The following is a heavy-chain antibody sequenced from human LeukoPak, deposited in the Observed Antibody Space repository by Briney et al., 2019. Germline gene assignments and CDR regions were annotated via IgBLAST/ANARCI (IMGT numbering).Heavy chain of an antibody. D-gene: IGHD5-18*01. J-gene: IGHJ4*02. CDR2: ISGSGGST. Sequence: GGSLRLSCAASGFTFSSYAMSWVRQAPGKGLEWVSAISGSGGSTYYADSVKGRFTISRDSSKNTLYLQMNSLRAEDTAVYYCASDSYGYEVFDYWGQGTLVTVSS. CDR1: GFTFSSYA. CDR3: ASDSYGYEVFDY. V-gene: IGHV3-23*01.